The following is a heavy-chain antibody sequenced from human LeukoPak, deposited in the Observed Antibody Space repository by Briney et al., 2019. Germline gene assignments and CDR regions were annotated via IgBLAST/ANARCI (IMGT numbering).Heavy chain of an antibody. CDR2: ISYDGSNK. CDR3: AKDEGYCSSTSCYATLDY. D-gene: IGHD2-2*01. Sequence: PGRSLGLSCAASGFTFSSYGMHWVRQAPGKGLEWVAVISYDGSNKYYADSVKGRFTISRDNSKNTLYLQMNSLRAEDTAVYYCAKDEGYCSSTSCYATLDYWGQGTLVTVSS. CDR1: GFTFSSYG. V-gene: IGHV3-30*18. J-gene: IGHJ4*02.